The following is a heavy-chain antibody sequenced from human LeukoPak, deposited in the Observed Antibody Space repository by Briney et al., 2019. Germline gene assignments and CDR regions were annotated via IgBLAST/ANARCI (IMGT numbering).Heavy chain of an antibody. J-gene: IGHJ3*02. CDR1: GGSISSYY. Sequence: SETLSLTCTVSGGSISSYYWSWIRQPPGKGLEWVGYIYYSGSTNYNPSLKSRVTISVDTSKNQFSLKLSSVTAADTAVYYCARYQLLLGGAFDIWGRGTMVTVSS. CDR3: ARYQLLLGGAFDI. D-gene: IGHD2-2*01. CDR2: IYYSGST. V-gene: IGHV4-59*01.